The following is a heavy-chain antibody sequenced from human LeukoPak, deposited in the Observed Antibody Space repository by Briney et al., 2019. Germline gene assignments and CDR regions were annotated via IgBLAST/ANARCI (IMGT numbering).Heavy chain of an antibody. Sequence: ASVKVSCKASGYTFTGYYMHWVRQAPGQGLEWMGWINPNSGGTNYAQKFQGRVTMTRDTSISTAYMELSRLRSDDTAVYYCARGPLLGVYYDFWSGYSSHYFDYWGQGTLVTVSS. V-gene: IGHV1-2*02. CDR2: INPNSGGT. J-gene: IGHJ4*02. CDR1: GYTFTGYY. CDR3: ARGPLLGVYYDFWSGYSSHYFDY. D-gene: IGHD3-3*01.